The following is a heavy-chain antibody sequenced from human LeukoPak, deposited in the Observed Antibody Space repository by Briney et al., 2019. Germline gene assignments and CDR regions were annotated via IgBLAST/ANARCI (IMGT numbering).Heavy chain of an antibody. J-gene: IGHJ4*02. CDR1: GGSISSSSYY. D-gene: IGHD6-19*01. CDR3: ARGGKWLYYFDY. V-gene: IGHV4-39*07. CDR2: IDHSGST. Sequence: SETLSLTCTVSGGSISSSSYYWGWIRLPPGKGLEWIGSIDHSGSTYYNPSLKSRVTTSVDTSKNQFSLKLTSVTAADTAVYYCARGGKWLYYFDYWGQGTLVTVSS.